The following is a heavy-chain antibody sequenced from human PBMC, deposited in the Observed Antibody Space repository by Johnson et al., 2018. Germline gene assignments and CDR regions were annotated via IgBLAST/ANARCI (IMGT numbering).Heavy chain of an antibody. J-gene: IGHJ3*02. D-gene: IGHD1-26*01. Sequence: VQLVESGGGLVEPGGSLRLSCAASGFTFSSYAMNWVRQAPGKGLEWVSGISGSGGSTYYADSVKGRFTISRDNAKNTLYRQMNSLRAEETAVYYCARDQRGAFDIWGQGTMVTVSS. CDR2: ISGSGGST. CDR3: ARDQRGAFDI. CDR1: GFTFSSYA. V-gene: IGHV3-23*04.